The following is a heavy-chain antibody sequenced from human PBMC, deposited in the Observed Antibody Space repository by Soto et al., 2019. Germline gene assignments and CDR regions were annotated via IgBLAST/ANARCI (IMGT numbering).Heavy chain of an antibody. V-gene: IGHV3-23*01. Sequence: PGGSLRLSCAASGFTFSSYAMSWVRQAPGKGLEWVPAISGSGDSTYYADSVKGRFTISRDNSKNTLYLQMNSLRAEDTAVYYCAKTTPWFGELAWFDPWGQGTLVTVSS. CDR1: GFTFSSYA. CDR3: AKTTPWFGELAWFDP. J-gene: IGHJ5*02. CDR2: ISGSGDST. D-gene: IGHD3-10*01.